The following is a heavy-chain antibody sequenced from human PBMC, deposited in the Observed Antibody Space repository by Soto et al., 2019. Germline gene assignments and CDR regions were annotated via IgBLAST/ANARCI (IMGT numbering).Heavy chain of an antibody. CDR1: GFTFSDYA. CDR2: IGPRGSTV. J-gene: IGHJ4*02. V-gene: IGHV3-11*01. Sequence: VQIVQSGGALVPPGGSLRISCAASGFTFSDYAMNWIRQAPGRGLGWISYIGPRGSTVYYAHSVKGRFTISRSNPRKSLVLHMNIGRVEDTAVDYCARGTDYYPYWGQGRLVTVSS. CDR3: ARGTDYYPY.